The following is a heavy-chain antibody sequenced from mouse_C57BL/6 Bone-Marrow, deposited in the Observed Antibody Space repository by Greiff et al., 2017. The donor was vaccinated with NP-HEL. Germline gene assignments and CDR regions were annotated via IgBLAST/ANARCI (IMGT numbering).Heavy chain of an antibody. CDR2: ISSGSSTI. V-gene: IGHV5-17*01. Sequence: DVMLVESGGGLVKPGGSLKLSCAASGFTFSDYGMHWVRQAPEKGLEWVAYISSGSSTIYYADTVKGRFTISRDNAKNTLFLQMTSLRSEDTAMYYCARGELRDWYFDVWGTGTTVTVSS. D-gene: IGHD1-1*01. CDR1: GFTFSDYG. J-gene: IGHJ1*03. CDR3: ARGELRDWYFDV.